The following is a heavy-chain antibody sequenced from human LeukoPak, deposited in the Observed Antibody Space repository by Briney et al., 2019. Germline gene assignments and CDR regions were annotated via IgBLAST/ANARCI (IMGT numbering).Heavy chain of an antibody. CDR3: ARAYSSTSGTDY. D-gene: IGHD6-13*01. CDR1: GFTVSSNY. J-gene: IGHJ4*02. Sequence: GGSLRLSCAASGFTVSSNYMSWVRQAPGKGLEWVSVIYSGGSTYYADSVKGRFTISRDKSKNTLYLQMNSLRAEDTAVYYCARAYSSTSGTDYWGQGTLVTVSS. CDR2: IYSGGST. V-gene: IGHV3-66*02.